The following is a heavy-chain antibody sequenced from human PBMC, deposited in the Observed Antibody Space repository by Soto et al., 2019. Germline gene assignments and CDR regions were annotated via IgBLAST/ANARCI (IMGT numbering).Heavy chain of an antibody. J-gene: IGHJ5*02. CDR1: GGTFSNYA. Sequence: QVQLVQSGAEVKKPGSSVKVSCKASGGTFSNYAITWVRQAPGQGLEWLGRIIPIFGTRDYAQKFQGRGTISADESTTTAYMELSSLRSDDTAVYYCAKDGGREGYVRNWFDPWCQGTLVTVSS. CDR3: AKDGGREGYVRNWFDP. D-gene: IGHD5-12*01. V-gene: IGHV1-69*15. CDR2: IIPIFGTR.